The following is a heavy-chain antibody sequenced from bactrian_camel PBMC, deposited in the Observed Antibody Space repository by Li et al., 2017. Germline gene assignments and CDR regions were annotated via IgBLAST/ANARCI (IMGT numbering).Heavy chain of an antibody. CDR1: GFTFSAHV. CDR3: ARALGDRLYDFDY. V-gene: IGHV3S31*01. Sequence: DVQLVESGGGSVQPGGSLTLSCEVSGFTFSAHVMAWVRQAPGKGLEWVSTTTRHGNPTFYTDSVKGRFTVSKDTAKNALILQLNSLKTEDTGTYYCARALGDRLYDFDYWGQGTQVTVS. J-gene: IGHJ4*01. CDR2: TTRHGNPT. D-gene: IGHD1*01.